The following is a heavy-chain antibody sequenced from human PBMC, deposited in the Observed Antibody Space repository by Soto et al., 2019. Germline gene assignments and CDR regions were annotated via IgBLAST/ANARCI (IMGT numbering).Heavy chain of an antibody. CDR3: AREDFRMVRGVID. Sequence: EVQLVKSGGGLVQPGGSLRLSCAASGFNFNSYSMNWVRQAPGKGLEWVSYISGSSSTIDYADSVKGRFSVSRDNAKNALYLQMNSLRGEDTAVYYCAREDFRMVRGVIDWGQGTLVTVSS. V-gene: IGHV3-48*01. CDR1: GFNFNSYS. CDR2: ISGSSSTI. D-gene: IGHD3-10*01. J-gene: IGHJ4*02.